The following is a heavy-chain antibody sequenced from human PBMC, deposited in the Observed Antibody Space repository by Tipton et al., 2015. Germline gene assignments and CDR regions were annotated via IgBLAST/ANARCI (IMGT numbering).Heavy chain of an antibody. CDR2: IYPGDSET. Sequence: QLVQSGAEVKKPGESLKISCKGSGYIFTSFWIGWVRRMPGKGLEWMGTIYPGDSETRYNPSFQGQVTISADKSITTAYLQWRSLKASDTAMYYCVRRARRVGSHSYPYYFDYWGQGTLVPVSS. CDR3: VRRARRVGSHSYPYYFDY. D-gene: IGHD1-26*01. J-gene: IGHJ4*02. V-gene: IGHV5-51*01. CDR1: GYIFTSFW.